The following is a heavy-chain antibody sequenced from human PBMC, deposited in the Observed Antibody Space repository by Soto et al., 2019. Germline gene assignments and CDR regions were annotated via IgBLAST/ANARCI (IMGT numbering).Heavy chain of an antibody. D-gene: IGHD2-8*02. CDR3: ARQVTGLMGYAYDI. CDR2: IFYSGTI. J-gene: IGHJ3*02. CDR1: GGSISSSIYY. Sequence: SETLSLTCTVSGGSISSSIYYGSWIRRPPGKGLECIGCIFYSGTISSNTSLNSRVTFSVDTSKNQFSLKLNFVAAADTFIYYCARQVTGLMGYAYDIWGQGTMVTDSS. V-gene: IGHV4-39*01.